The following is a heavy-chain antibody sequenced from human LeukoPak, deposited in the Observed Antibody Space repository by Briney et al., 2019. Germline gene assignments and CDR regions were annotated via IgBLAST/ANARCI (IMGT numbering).Heavy chain of an antibody. J-gene: IGHJ4*02. CDR2: INPSGGGT. CDR3: ARSALSGTGYFDY. V-gene: IGHV1-46*01. CDR1: ENTFITSY. Sequence: ASVKVSCKASENTFITSYMHWVRQAPGQGLEWMGIINPSGGGTAYARKFRGRVTMTGDTSTSTVYMELSSLLSEDTAVYYCARSALSGTGYFDYWGQGTLVTVSS. D-gene: IGHD1-1*01.